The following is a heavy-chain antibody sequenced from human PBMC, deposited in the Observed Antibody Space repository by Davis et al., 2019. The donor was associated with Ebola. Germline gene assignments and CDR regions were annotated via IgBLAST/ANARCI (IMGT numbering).Heavy chain of an antibody. J-gene: IGHJ3*02. CDR2: ISGGGNT. D-gene: IGHD2/OR15-2a*01. CDR1: GFTFPKYA. Sequence: GESLKISCAASGFTFPKYAMSWVRQAPGKGLEWVSGISGGGNTNYADSVKGRFTISRDNSKNTLYLQMNGLRVEDTAIYYCVKDTRNIWFDIWGQGTMVTVSS. V-gene: IGHV3-23*01. CDR3: VKDTRNIWFDI.